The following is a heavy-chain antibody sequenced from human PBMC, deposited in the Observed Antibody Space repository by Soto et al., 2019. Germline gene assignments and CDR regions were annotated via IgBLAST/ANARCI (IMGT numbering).Heavy chain of an antibody. CDR3: ARRYYDILTGYHTIFDY. J-gene: IGHJ4*02. V-gene: IGHV4-39*01. Sequence: SETLSLTCTVSGGSIIGSSYYWVLIRQPPGKGLEWIGSIYYSGSTYYNPSLKSRVTISVDTSKNQFSLKLSSVTAADTAVYYCARRYYDILTGYHTIFDYWGQRTLVTVSS. D-gene: IGHD3-9*01. CDR2: IYYSGST. CDR1: GGSIIGSSYY.